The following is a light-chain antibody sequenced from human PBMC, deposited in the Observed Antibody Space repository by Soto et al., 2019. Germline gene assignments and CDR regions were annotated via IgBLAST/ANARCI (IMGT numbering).Light chain of an antibody. CDR2: DAS. CDR1: QSVSSY. J-gene: IGKJ4*01. V-gene: IGKV3-11*01. CDR3: QQRSNWLT. Sequence: EIVLTQSPGTLSLSPGERATLSCRASQSVSSYLAWYQQKPGQAPRLLIYDASNRATGIPARFSGSGPGTDFTLTISSLEPEDFAVYYCQQRSNWLTFGGGTKVDIK.